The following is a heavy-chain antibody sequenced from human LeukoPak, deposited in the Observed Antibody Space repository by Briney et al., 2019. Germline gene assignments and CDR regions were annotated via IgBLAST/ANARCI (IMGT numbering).Heavy chain of an antibody. V-gene: IGHV1-46*01. D-gene: IGHD2-2*01. CDR3: AREPVVVPVAFKVDGMDV. Sequence: AASVKVSCKVSGYTLTELSMHWVRQAPGQGLEWMGIINPSGGSTSYAQKFQGRVTMTRDTSTSTVYMELSSLRSEDTAVYYCAREPVVVPVAFKVDGMDVWGQGTTVTVSS. J-gene: IGHJ6*02. CDR2: INPSGGST. CDR1: GYTLTELS.